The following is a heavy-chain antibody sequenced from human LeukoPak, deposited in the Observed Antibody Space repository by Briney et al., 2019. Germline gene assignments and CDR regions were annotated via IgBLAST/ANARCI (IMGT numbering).Heavy chain of an antibody. CDR2: ISGSGAST. CDR3: VKEHSSGDYFDY. V-gene: IGHV3-23*01. J-gene: IGHJ4*02. Sequence: KPGGSLRLSCAASGFTFSSYATGWVRQAPGKGLEWVSTISGSGASTYYADSVKGRFTISGDNSRNTLYLQMNSLRAEDTAVFYCVKEHSSGDYFDYWGQGTLVTVSS. CDR1: GFTFSSYA. D-gene: IGHD3-22*01.